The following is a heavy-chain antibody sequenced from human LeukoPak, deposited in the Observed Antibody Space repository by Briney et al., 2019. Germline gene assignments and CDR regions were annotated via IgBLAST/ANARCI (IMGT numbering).Heavy chain of an antibody. CDR2: INHSGST. V-gene: IGHV4-34*01. CDR1: GGSFSGYY. Sequence: SETLSLTCAVYGGSFSGYYWSWIRQPPGKGLEWIGEINHSGSTNYNPSLKSRVTISVDTSKNQFSLKLSSVTAADTAVYYCARGQNCSGGSCADYWGQGTLVTVSS. CDR3: ARGQNCSGGSCADY. D-gene: IGHD2-15*01. J-gene: IGHJ4*02.